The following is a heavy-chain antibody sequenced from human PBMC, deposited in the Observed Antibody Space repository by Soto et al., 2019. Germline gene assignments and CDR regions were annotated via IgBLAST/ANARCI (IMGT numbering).Heavy chain of an antibody. V-gene: IGHV4-4*02. CDR3: ARSAGWYAVHS. J-gene: IGHJ4*02. Sequence: QVQLQESGPGLVKPSGTLSLTCAVSGDSVSSNNYWCWVRQPPGKGLEWIGEIYHTGTTTYNPSLKSRVTISVDKSNNQFSLNPSSVTAADTAVYYCARSAGWYAVHSWGPGTLVTVSS. D-gene: IGHD6-19*01. CDR2: IYHTGTT. CDR1: GDSVSSNNY.